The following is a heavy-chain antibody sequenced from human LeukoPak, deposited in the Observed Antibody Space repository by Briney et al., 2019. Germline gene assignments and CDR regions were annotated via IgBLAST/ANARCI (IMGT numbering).Heavy chain of an antibody. Sequence: GGSLRLSCAASGFTFSSYGMHWVRQAPGKGLEWVAVISYDGSNKYYADSVKGRFTISRDNSKNTLYLQMNSLRAEDTAVYYCGWGYYFDYWGQGTLVTVSS. V-gene: IGHV3-30*03. CDR2: ISYDGSNK. CDR1: GFTFSSYG. CDR3: GWGYYFDY. J-gene: IGHJ4*02. D-gene: IGHD7-27*01.